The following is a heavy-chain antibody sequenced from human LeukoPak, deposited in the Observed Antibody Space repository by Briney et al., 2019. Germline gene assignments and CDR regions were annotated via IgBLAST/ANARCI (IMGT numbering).Heavy chain of an antibody. D-gene: IGHD1-26*01. CDR3: ARLGFSNSGSYLAPSDY. J-gene: IGHJ4*02. Sequence: PSETLSLTCTVSGGSISSYYWSWIRQPPGKGLEWIGYIYYSGGTNYNPSLKSRVTISVDPSKNQFSLKLSSVTAADTAVYYCARLGFSNSGSYLAPSDYWGQGTLVTVSS. CDR1: GGSISSYY. CDR2: IYYSGGT. V-gene: IGHV4-59*08.